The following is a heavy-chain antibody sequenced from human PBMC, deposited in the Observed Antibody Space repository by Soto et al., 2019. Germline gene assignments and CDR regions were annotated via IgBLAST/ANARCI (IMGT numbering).Heavy chain of an antibody. CDR1: GGSISTSAYY. V-gene: IGHV4-39*01. Sequence: QLQLQESGPGLVKPSETLSLTCTVSGGSISTSAYYWGWIRQAPRKGLEWIASINYSGSTYYNPSLQSRVTRTAHTSKTQFSLRLSSVTAADTGIYSCSRRAPEGFDPWGQGTLVTVSS. J-gene: IGHJ5*02. CDR3: SRRAPEGFDP. CDR2: INYSGST.